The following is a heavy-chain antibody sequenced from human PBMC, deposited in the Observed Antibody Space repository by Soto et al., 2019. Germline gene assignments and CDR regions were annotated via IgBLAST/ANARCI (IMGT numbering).Heavy chain of an antibody. CDR3: ARGYYYDSSGYYYNWFDP. Sequence: QVQLQESGPGLVKPSETLSLTCTVSGGSISSYYWSWIRQPAGKGLEWIGRIYTSGSTNYNPSLKSRVTMSVDTSKNQFSLKLSSVTAADTAVYYCARGYYYDSSGYYYNWFDPWGQGTLVIVSP. V-gene: IGHV4-4*07. J-gene: IGHJ5*02. CDR2: IYTSGST. CDR1: GGSISSYY. D-gene: IGHD3-22*01.